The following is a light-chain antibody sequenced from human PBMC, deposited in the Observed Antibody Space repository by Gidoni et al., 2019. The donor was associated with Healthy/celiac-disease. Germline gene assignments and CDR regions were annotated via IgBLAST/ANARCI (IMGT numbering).Light chain of an antibody. Sequence: DIQMTQSPSSLSASVGDRVTITCRASQSISNYLNWYQQKPGKAPKLLIYAASSLQGGVPSTFSGSGSGTDFTLTISSLQPEDFATYYCQQSYSTPRTFGQGTKLEI. CDR1: QSISNY. CDR2: AAS. J-gene: IGKJ2*01. CDR3: QQSYSTPRT. V-gene: IGKV1-39*01.